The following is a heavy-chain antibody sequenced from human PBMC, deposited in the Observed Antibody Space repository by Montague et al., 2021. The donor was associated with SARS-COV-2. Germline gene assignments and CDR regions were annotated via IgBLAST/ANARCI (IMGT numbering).Heavy chain of an antibody. J-gene: IGHJ4*02. CDR2: MSYSGSS. CDR3: ARLLAATCHFDF. D-gene: IGHD6-13*01. CDR1: GGSINTPNHY. V-gene: IGHV4-39*01. Sequence: SETLSLTCTVSGGSINTPNHYWGWIRQPPGKGLEWVGSMSYSGSSYYNPSLRRRLTISVDTSKNQFSLRLSSVTAADTAVYCCARLLAATCHFDFWGQETLVTVSS.